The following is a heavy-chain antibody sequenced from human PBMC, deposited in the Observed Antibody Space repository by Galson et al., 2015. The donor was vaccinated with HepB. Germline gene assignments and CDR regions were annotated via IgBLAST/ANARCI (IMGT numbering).Heavy chain of an antibody. J-gene: IGHJ4*02. CDR2: IYYSGST. V-gene: IGHV4-59*01. CDR1: GGSISSYY. Sequence: ETLSLTCTVSGGSISSYYWSWIRQPPGKGLEWIGYIYYSGSTNYNPSLKSRVTISVDTSKNQFSLKLSSVTAADTAVYYCAIRGGYSYGDNPPFDYWGQGTLVTVSS. D-gene: IGHD5-18*01. CDR3: AIRGGYSYGDNPPFDY.